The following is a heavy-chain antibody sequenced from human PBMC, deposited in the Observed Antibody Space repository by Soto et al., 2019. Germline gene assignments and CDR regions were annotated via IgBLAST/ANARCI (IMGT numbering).Heavy chain of an antibody. CDR3: AKEGSGYYYRTSRFDY. CDR2: ISGSGGST. V-gene: IGHV3-23*01. J-gene: IGHJ4*02. Sequence: GGSLRLSCAASGFTFSSYAMSWVRQAPGKGLEWVSAISGSGGSTYYADSVKGRFTISRDNSKNTLYLQMNSLRAEDTAVYYCAKEGSGYYYRTSRFDYWGQGTLVTVSS. D-gene: IGHD3-22*01. CDR1: GFTFSSYA.